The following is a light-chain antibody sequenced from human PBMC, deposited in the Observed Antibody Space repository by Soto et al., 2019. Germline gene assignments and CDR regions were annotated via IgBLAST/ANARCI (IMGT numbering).Light chain of an antibody. CDR3: QQSYSARIT. J-gene: IGKJ5*01. CDR1: QNITFY. CDR2: AAS. V-gene: IGKV1-39*01. Sequence: DIQMTQSTSSLSASIGDRVTISCRSSQNITFYLNWYQQKPGKAPKLLIYAASNFQSGVPSRFSGSGSGTDFTPTISSLQPEDFATYYCQQSYSARITFGQGTRLEIK.